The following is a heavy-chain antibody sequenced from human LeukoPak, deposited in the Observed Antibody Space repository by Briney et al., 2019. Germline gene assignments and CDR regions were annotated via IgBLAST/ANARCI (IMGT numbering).Heavy chain of an antibody. D-gene: IGHD2-15*01. V-gene: IGHV3-9*01. Sequence: GGSLRLSCAASGFTFDDYAMHWVRQAPGKGLEWVSGISWNSGSIGYADSVKGRFTISRDNSKNTLYLQMSSLRGQDTAIYYCVKDRAAVLEYWGQGTLVTVSS. CDR1: GFTFDDYA. CDR2: ISWNSGSI. J-gene: IGHJ4*02. CDR3: VKDRAAVLEY.